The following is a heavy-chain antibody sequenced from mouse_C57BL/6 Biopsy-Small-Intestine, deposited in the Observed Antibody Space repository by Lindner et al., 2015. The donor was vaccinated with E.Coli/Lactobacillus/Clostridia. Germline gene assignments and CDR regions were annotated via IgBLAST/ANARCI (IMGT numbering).Heavy chain of an antibody. J-gene: IGHJ4*01. V-gene: IGHV1-74*01. Sequence: SVKVSCKAFGYTFSSNTISWVRRAPGQGLEWMGWISPYNTDTIYAQDFQDRVTMTTDTSTSTAYMELRNLRSDDTAVYYCARLKIMFQGIIIYDFWGQGTLVTVSS. CDR3: ARLKIMFQGIIIYDF. CDR2: ISPYNTDT. D-gene: IGHD1-1*01. CDR1: GYTFSSNT.